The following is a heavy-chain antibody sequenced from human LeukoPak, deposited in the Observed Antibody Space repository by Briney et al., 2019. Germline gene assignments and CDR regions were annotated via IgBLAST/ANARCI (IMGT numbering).Heavy chain of an antibody. CDR3: ARGRRRVTTVTEFDP. CDR1: GYSFTSYW. J-gene: IGHJ5*02. D-gene: IGHD4-17*01. CDR2: IYPGDSDT. V-gene: IGHV5-51*01. Sequence: GESLKISCKGSGYSFTSYWIGWVRQMPGKGLEWMGIIYPGDSDTRYSPSFQGQVTISADKSISTAYLQWSSLKASDTAMYYCARGRRRVTTVTEFDPWGQGTLVTVSS.